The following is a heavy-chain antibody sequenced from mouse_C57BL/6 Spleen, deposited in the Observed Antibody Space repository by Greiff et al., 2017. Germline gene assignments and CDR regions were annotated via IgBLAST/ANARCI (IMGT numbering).Heavy chain of an antibody. CDR1: GFTFSDYG. J-gene: IGHJ3*01. CDR2: ICSGSSTI. Sequence: DVKLVESGGGLVKPGGSLKLSCAASGFTFSDYGMHWVRQAPEQGLEWVAYICSGSSTIYYADPVKGRSTISRDNAKNTLFLQMTGLRSEDTAIYYCARPVGVPWFAYWGQGTLVTVSA. CDR3: ARPVGVPWFAY. V-gene: IGHV5-17*01.